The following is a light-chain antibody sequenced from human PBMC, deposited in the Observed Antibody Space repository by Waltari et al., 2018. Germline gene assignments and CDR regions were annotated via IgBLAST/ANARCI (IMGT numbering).Light chain of an antibody. CDR3: EQYSNWPLT. J-gene: IGKJ4*01. V-gene: IGKV3-11*01. CDR1: QSVSSN. CDR2: VTS. Sequence: EIVLTQSPATLSLSPGDRATLSCTASQSVSSNLAWYQQKLGQAPRLLISVTSNRATGSPDRFRGRRSGTDFTLTISSLEPEDFAVDYGEQYSNWPLTCGGGTKVEIK.